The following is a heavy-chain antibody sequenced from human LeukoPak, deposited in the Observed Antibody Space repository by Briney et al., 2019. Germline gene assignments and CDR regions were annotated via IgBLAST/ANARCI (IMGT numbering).Heavy chain of an antibody. CDR1: GYTFTGYY. J-gene: IGHJ1*01. V-gene: IGHV1-2*06. D-gene: IGHD1-26*01. Sequence: ASVKVSCKASGYTFTGYYMHWVRQAPGQGLEWMGRINSNSGGTNYAQKFQGRVTMTRDTSISTAYMELSRLRSEDTAVYYCATRANFPGLLVGATREKYFQHWGQGTLVTVSS. CDR3: ATRANFPGLLVGATREKYFQH. CDR2: INSNSGGT.